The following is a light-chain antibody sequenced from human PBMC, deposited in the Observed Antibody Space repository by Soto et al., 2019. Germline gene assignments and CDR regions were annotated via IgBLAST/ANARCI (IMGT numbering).Light chain of an antibody. CDR2: EGS. Sequence: QSALTQPASVSGSPGQSITISCTGTSSDVGSYNLVSWYQQHPGKAPKLMIYEGSKRPSGVSNRFSGSKSGNTASLTISGLQAEDEADYYCSLYISGSTYVFGTGTKVTVL. V-gene: IGLV2-14*02. J-gene: IGLJ1*01. CDR1: SSDVGSYNL. CDR3: SLYISGSTYV.